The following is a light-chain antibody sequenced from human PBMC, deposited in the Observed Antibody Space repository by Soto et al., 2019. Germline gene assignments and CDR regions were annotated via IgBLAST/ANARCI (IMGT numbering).Light chain of an antibody. CDR1: QSISRS. CDR2: DAS. J-gene: IGKJ1*01. CDR3: QQYISYSRT. Sequence: DIPMTQSPSTLSASVGDRVTITCRASQSISRSLAWYQQKPGKAPKLLIYDASTLESGVPSRFSGSGSGTAFTLTISSLQPDDFATYYCQQYISYSRTFGQGTKVEIK. V-gene: IGKV1-5*01.